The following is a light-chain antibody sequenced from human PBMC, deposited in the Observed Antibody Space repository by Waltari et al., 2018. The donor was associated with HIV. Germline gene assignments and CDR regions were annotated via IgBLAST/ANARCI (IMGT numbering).Light chain of an antibody. CDR1: NSNIGLTY. CDR2: WGN. Sequence: QSVLTQPTSASGTPGQRVTIYCSGRNSNIGLTYVYWYQRLPGTAPKHLIYWGNQRPAGVPGRFSGSKSGTSAALARSGLRSEDEADYYCAAWDDSLSGRVFGGGTKLTGL. CDR3: AAWDDSLSGRV. V-gene: IGLV1-47*01. J-gene: IGLJ3*02.